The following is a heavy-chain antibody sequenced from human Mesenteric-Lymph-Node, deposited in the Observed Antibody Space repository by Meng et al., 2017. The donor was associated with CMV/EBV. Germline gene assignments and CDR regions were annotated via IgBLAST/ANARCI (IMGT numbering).Heavy chain of an antibody. D-gene: IGHD5-18*01. CDR1: GDSINSYY. Sequence: SETLSLTCSVSGDSINSYYWSWIRQPPGKGLECIGYLYYGGSTNYNPSLKSRVTMSIDTSKNQFSLKLSSVTAADTAVYYCARGAYSYSGYFDYWGQGTLVTVSS. V-gene: IGHV4-59*01. CDR3: ARGAYSYSGYFDY. CDR2: LYYGGST. J-gene: IGHJ4*02.